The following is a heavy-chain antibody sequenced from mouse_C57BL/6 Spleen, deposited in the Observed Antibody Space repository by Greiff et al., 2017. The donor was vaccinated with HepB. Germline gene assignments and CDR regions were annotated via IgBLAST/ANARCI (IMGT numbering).Heavy chain of an antibody. J-gene: IGHJ3*01. D-gene: IGHD1-1*01. CDR3: ARDDCGSSYGGAY. V-gene: IGHV5-4*01. CDR1: GFTFSSYA. Sequence: EVQLVESGGGLVKPGGSLKLSCAASGFTFSSYAMSWVRQTPEKRLEWVATISDGGSYTYYPDNVKGRFTISRDNAKNNLYLQMSHLKSEDTAMYYCARDDCGSSYGGAYWGQGTLVTVSA. CDR2: ISDGGSYT.